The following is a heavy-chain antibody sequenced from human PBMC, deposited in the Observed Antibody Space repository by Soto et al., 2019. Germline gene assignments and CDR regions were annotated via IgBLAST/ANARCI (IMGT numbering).Heavy chain of an antibody. CDR3: VLRYFDWSPVDYYYYYGMDV. CDR2: IYPGDSDT. V-gene: IGHV5-51*01. Sequence: ASVKVSCKGSGYSFTSYWIGWVRQMPGKGLEWMGIIYPGDSDTRYSPSFQGQVTISADKSISTAYLQWSSLKASDTAMYYCVLRYFDWSPVDYYYYYGMDVWGQGTTVTVSS. J-gene: IGHJ6*02. D-gene: IGHD3-9*01. CDR1: GYSFTSYW.